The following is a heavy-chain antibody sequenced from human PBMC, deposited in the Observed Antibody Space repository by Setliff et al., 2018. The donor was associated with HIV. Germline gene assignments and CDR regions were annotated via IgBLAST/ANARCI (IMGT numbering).Heavy chain of an antibody. D-gene: IGHD1-7*01. CDR3: ARSELLGQRYYFDF. CDR2: IKQDGREQ. V-gene: IGHV3-7*03. CDR1: GFTFSNYW. J-gene: IGHJ4*01. Sequence: GGSLRLSCAVSGFTFSNYWWSWLRQAPGKGLEWVANIKQDGREQNYVGSVRGRFTISRDNAKNSLYLQMDSLRADDTAVYYCARSELLGQRYYFDFWGRGTLVTVSS.